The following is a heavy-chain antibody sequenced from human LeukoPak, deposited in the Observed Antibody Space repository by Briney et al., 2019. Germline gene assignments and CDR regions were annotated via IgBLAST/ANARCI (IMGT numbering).Heavy chain of an antibody. Sequence: SVKVSCKASGGTFSSYAIRWVRLAPGQGLEWMGRIIPILGIANYAQKFQGRVTITADKSTSTAYMELSSLRSEDTAVYYCARDPRTVSTAMVDLWGQGTLDTVPS. CDR2: IIPILGIA. CDR1: GGTFSSYA. D-gene: IGHD5-18*01. CDR3: ARDPRTVSTAMVDL. J-gene: IGHJ5*02. V-gene: IGHV1-69*04.